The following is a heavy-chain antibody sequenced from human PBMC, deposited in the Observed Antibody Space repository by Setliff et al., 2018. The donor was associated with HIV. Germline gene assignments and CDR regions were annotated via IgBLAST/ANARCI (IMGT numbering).Heavy chain of an antibody. D-gene: IGHD3-3*01. CDR3: ASWRVPRDAFDI. CDR2: IKQDGSEK. V-gene: IGHV3-7*01. Sequence: GGSLRLSCAASGFTFRNYWMSWVRQAPGKGLEWVANIKQDGSEKYYVDSVKGRFTISRDNAKNTLYLQLNSLRVEDTAVYFCASWRVPRDAFDIWGLGTRVTVSS. J-gene: IGHJ3*02. CDR1: GFTFRNYW.